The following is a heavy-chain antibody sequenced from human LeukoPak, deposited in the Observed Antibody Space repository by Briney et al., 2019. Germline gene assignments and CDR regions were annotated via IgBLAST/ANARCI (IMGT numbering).Heavy chain of an antibody. J-gene: IGHJ4*02. CDR1: GLTLSPYV. CDR3: VKQGWEDGAPHLDF. V-gene: IGHV3-30*18. CDR2: ISYEGGTQ. Sequence: GGSLRLSCAASGLTLSPYVMHWVRQAPGKGLEWVAGISYEGGTQHYADSVKGRFIISRDNPRNTLYLQMNSLRTEDTAVYYCVKQGWEDGAPHLDFGGQGTLVTVAS. D-gene: IGHD1-26*01.